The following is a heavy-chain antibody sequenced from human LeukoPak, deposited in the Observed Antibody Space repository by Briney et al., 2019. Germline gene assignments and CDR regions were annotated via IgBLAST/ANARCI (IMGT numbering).Heavy chain of an antibody. J-gene: IGHJ6*02. V-gene: IGHV3-30*02. Sequence: GGSLRLSCAASGFTFSSYGMHWVRQAPGKGLEWVAFIRYDGSNKYYADSVKGRFTISRDNAKNSLYLQMNSLRVEDTALYYCAKDLSSTSPYYGMDVWGQGTTVTVSS. CDR1: GFTFSSYG. CDR2: IRYDGSNK. CDR3: AKDLSSTSPYYGMDV. D-gene: IGHD2-2*01.